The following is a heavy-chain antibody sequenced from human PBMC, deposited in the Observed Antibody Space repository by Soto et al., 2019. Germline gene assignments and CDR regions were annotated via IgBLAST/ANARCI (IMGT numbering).Heavy chain of an antibody. CDR3: ARERAGGTLYYFDY. Sequence: PSETLSLTCTVSGGSVSSGSYYWSWIRQPPGKGLEWIGYIYYSGSTSYNPSLKSRVTISVDTSKSQFSLKLSSVTAADTAVYYCARERAGGTLYYFDYWGQGTLVTVSS. CDR2: IYYSGST. CDR1: GGSVSSGSYY. J-gene: IGHJ4*02. D-gene: IGHD6-13*01. V-gene: IGHV4-61*01.